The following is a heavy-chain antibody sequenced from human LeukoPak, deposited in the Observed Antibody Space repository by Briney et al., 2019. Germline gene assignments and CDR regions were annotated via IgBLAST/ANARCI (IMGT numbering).Heavy chain of an antibody. CDR2: INPNSGGT. CDR3: ARGGVNGYNPFDY. CDR1: GYTFADYY. J-gene: IGHJ4*02. Sequence: ASVKVSXKASGYTFADYYMHWVRQAPGQGLEWMGWINPNSGGTNYAQRFQGRVTMTRDTSISTTYMELSSLRSDDTAVYYCARGGVNGYNPFDYWGQGTLVTVSS. D-gene: IGHD5-24*01. V-gene: IGHV1-2*02.